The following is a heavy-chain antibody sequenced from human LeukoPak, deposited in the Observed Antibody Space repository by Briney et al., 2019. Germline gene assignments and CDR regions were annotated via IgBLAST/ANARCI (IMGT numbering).Heavy chain of an antibody. CDR1: GGSISRYY. CDR2: FYYSGST. V-gene: IGHV4-59*01. J-gene: IGHJ4*02. D-gene: IGHD2-2*01. Sequence: SQTLSLTCTVSGGSISRYYWSWIRQPPGKGLEWIGYFYYSGSTNYSPSLKSRVTVSVDTSKNQFSLKLSSVTAADTAFYYCARGRMPDYWGQGTLVSVSS. CDR3: ARGRMPDY.